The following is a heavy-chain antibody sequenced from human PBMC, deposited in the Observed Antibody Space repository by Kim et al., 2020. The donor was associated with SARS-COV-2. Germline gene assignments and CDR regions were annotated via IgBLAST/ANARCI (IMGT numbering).Heavy chain of an antibody. Sequence: SVKGRFTISRDNSKNTLYLKMNSLRAEDTAVYYCAKGVVVKASYYYGMDVWGQGTTVTVSS. V-gene: IGHV3-23*01. D-gene: IGHD2-15*01. J-gene: IGHJ6*02. CDR3: AKGVVVKASYYYGMDV.